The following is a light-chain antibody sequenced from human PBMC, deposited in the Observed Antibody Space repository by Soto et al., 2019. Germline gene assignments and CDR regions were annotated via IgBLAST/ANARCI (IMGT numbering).Light chain of an antibody. CDR1: QSVSSSY. CDR3: QQYGSTPPIFT. CDR2: GAS. J-gene: IGKJ3*01. V-gene: IGKV3-20*01. Sequence: EIVLTQSPGTLSLSQGERATLYCRASQSVSSSYLAWYQQKPGQAPRLLIYGASSRATGIPDRFSGSGSGTDFTLTISRLEPEDFAVYYGQQYGSTPPIFTFGPGTKVDIK.